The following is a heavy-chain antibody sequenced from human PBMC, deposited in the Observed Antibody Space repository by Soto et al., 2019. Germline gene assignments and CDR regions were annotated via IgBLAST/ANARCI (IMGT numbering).Heavy chain of an antibody. J-gene: IGHJ2*01. CDR3: AKGPVGPIWYFDL. CDR1: GFTFRSYA. V-gene: IGHV3-23*01. Sequence: DVQLLESGGGLVQPGGSLRLSCAASGFTFRSYAMSWVRQAPGKGLEWVSGISGSGISTHYADSVKGPFTVSRVNSKNTLYLQINGLGVEDTAVYNGAKGPVGPIWYFDLWGRGTLVTVSS. CDR2: ISGSGIST.